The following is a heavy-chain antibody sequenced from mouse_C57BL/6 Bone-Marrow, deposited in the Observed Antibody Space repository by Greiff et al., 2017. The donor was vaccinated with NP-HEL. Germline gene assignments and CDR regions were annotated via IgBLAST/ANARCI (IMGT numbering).Heavy chain of an antibody. CDR2: INPSSGYT. CDR1: GYTFTSYT. J-gene: IGHJ3*01. D-gene: IGHD2-3*01. CDR3: ARLWLLTFAY. V-gene: IGHV1-4*01. Sequence: QVQLQQSGAELARPGASVKMSCKASGYTFTSYTMHWVNQRPGQGLEWIGYINPSSGYTKYNQKFKDKATLTADKSSSTAYMQLSSLTSEDSAVYYCARLWLLTFAYWGQGTLVTVSA.